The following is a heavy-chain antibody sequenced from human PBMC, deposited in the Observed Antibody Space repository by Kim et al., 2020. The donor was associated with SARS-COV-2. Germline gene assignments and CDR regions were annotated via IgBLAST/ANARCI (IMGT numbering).Heavy chain of an antibody. CDR3: ARDPYDSSGYGAFDY. J-gene: IGHJ4*01. CDR2: IKEDGRDT. V-gene: IGHV3-7*01. Sequence: GGYLRLSCVGSGFAFSTSWMTWVRQVPGKGLEWVANIKEDGRDTYYVDSVKGRFTISRDNAKSSVYLQMNSLRAEDTAVYYCARDPYDSSGYGAFDYWG. D-gene: IGHD3-22*01. CDR1: GFAFSTSW.